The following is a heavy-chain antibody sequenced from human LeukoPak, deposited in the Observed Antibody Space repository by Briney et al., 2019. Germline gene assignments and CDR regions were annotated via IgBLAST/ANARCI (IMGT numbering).Heavy chain of an antibody. J-gene: IGHJ4*02. D-gene: IGHD1-26*01. CDR1: GFTFSSYG. Sequence: GRSLRLSCAASGFTFSSYGMHLVRQAPGKGLEWVAVISYDGSNKYYADSVKGRFTISRDNSKNTLYLQMNSLRAEDTAVYYCAKDLSRELLIFDYWGQGTLVTVSS. V-gene: IGHV3-30*18. CDR2: ISYDGSNK. CDR3: AKDLSRELLIFDY.